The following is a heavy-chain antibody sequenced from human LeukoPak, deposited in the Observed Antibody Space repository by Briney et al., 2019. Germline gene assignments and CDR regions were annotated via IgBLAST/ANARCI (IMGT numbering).Heavy chain of an antibody. D-gene: IGHD3-3*01. CDR3: ARAGVYYDFWSGYYHI. J-gene: IGHJ3*02. Sequence: GGSLRLSCAASGFTFSSYWMSWVRQAPGKGLEWVANIKQDGSEKYYVDSVKGRFTISRDNAKNSLYLQMNSLRAEDTAVYYCARAGVYYDFWSGYYHIWGQGTMVTVSS. CDR1: GFTFSSYW. CDR2: IKQDGSEK. V-gene: IGHV3-7*01.